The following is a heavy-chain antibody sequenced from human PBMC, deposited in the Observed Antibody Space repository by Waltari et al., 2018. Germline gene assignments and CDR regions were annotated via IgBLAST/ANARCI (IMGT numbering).Heavy chain of an antibody. Sequence: EVQLVESGGGLVQPGGSLRLSCAASGFTFSSYSMNWVRHAPGKGLEWVSYISSSSSTIYYADSVKGRFTISRDNAKNSLYLQMNSLRAEDTAVYYCARDRRGYSYGYVDYWGQGTLVTVSS. CDR3: ARDRRGYSYGYVDY. D-gene: IGHD5-18*01. J-gene: IGHJ4*02. CDR2: ISSSSSTI. V-gene: IGHV3-48*04. CDR1: GFTFSSYS.